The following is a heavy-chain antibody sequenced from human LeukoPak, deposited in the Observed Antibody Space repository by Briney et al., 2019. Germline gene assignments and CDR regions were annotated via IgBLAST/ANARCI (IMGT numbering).Heavy chain of an antibody. Sequence: GGSLRLSCAASGFTFSSYAMSWVRQAPGKGLEWVPGISGSGGSTYYGDSVKGRLTISRDNSKATLYLQMNILGAEDTAVYYCAKSGRLGLRGGFFDFWGQGTLVTVSS. CDR1: GFTFSSYA. D-gene: IGHD4-17*01. J-gene: IGHJ4*02. CDR3: AKSGRLGLRGGFFDF. CDR2: ISGSGGST. V-gene: IGHV3-23*01.